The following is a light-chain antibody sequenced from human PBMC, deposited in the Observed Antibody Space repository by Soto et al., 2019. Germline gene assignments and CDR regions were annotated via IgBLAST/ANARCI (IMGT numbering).Light chain of an antibody. CDR3: SSYAGSNNFV. CDR1: SSDIGGYYY. J-gene: IGLJ1*01. CDR2: AVT. V-gene: IGLV2-8*01. Sequence: QSALTQPPSASGSPGQSVTVSCTGTSSDIGGYYYVSWYQQHPGKAPKLIIYAVTKRPSGVPDRFSGSKSGNTASLTVSGLQAEDEADYYCSSYAGSNNFVFGAGTKLTVL.